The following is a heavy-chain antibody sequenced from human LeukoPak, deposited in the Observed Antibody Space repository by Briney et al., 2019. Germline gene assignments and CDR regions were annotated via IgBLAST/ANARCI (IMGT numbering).Heavy chain of an antibody. V-gene: IGHV3-33*01. J-gene: IGHJ4*02. CDR2: IWYDGSNK. Sequence: GGSLRLSCAASGFTFSSYGMHWVRQAPGKGLEWVAVIWYDGSNKYYADSVKGRFTISRDNSKNTLYLQMNSLRAEDTAVYYCARDWGYDSSGYPDYWGQRTLVTVSS. CDR3: ARDWGYDSSGYPDY. D-gene: IGHD3-22*01. CDR1: GFTFSSYG.